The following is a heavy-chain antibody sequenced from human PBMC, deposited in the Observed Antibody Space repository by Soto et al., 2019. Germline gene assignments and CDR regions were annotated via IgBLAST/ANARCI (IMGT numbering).Heavy chain of an antibody. CDR2: ISWDGGRT. Sequence: GGSLRLSCAASGFSFEDYTMHWVRHTPGKGPEWISLISWDGGRTLYSDSVKGRFIISRDNSKNSLYLPMNSLTTEDTALYFCARASYDVLTGQKRYFDHWGQGTLVTVSS. V-gene: IGHV3-43*01. J-gene: IGHJ4*02. CDR3: ARASYDVLTGQKRYFDH. CDR1: GFSFEDYT. D-gene: IGHD3-9*01.